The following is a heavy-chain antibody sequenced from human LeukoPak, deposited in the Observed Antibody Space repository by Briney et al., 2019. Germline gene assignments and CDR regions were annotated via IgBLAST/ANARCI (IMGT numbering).Heavy chain of an antibody. J-gene: IGHJ6*03. CDR1: GFTFSSYS. Sequence: TGGSLRLSCAASGFTFSSYSMIWVRQAPGKGLEWVSYISTSGNTIYYADSVKGRFTISRDNAKNSLFLQMNSLRAEDTAVYYCARRYGSGSSYMDVWGKGTTVTISS. V-gene: IGHV3-48*04. CDR3: ARRYGSGSSYMDV. D-gene: IGHD6-19*01. CDR2: ISTSGNTI.